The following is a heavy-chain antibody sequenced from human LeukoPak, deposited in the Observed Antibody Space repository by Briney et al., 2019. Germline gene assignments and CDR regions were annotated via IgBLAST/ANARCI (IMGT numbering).Heavy chain of an antibody. J-gene: IGHJ3*02. D-gene: IGHD3-22*01. V-gene: IGHV3-7*01. CDR3: ARDANYHDSSVYYDAFDI. CDR2: IRGDGSLK. CDR1: DFSFSNYW. Sequence: PGGSLRPSCAASDFSFSNYWMTWLRQAPGKGLEWVANIRGDGSLKYYLDSVKGRFTISRDNAKNSLYLQMNSLRAEDTAVYYCARDANYHDSSVYYDAFDIWGQGTMVTVSS.